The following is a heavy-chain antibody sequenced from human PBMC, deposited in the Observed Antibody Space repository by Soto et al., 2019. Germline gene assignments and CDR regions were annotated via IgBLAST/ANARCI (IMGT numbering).Heavy chain of an antibody. J-gene: IGHJ6*02. V-gene: IGHV3-48*02. CDR1: GFTFSSYS. Sequence: VQLVESGGGLVQPGGSLRLSCAASGFTFSSYSMNWVRQAPGKGLEWVSYISSSSSTIYYADSVKGRFTISRDNAKNSLYLQMNSLRDEDTAVYYCAREDSSGWYVSYGMDVWGQGTTVTVSS. CDR3: AREDSSGWYVSYGMDV. D-gene: IGHD6-19*01. CDR2: ISSSSSTI.